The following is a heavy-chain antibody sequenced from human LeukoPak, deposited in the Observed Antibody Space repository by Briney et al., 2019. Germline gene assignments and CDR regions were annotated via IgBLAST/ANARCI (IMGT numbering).Heavy chain of an antibody. V-gene: IGHV3-48*02. Sequence: GGSLRLSCAASGFTFSTYSMNWVRQAPGKGLEWVSHISSSSNTIYYADSVKGRFTISRDNAKNSLYLQVNSLRDEDMAVYYCTRSTNYAYFDYWGQGVLVTVSS. CDR1: GFTFSTYS. D-gene: IGHD4/OR15-4a*01. CDR3: TRSTNYAYFDY. J-gene: IGHJ4*02. CDR2: ISSSSNTI.